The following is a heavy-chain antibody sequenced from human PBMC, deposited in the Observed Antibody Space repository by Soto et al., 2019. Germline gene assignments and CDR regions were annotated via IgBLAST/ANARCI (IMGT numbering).Heavy chain of an antibody. CDR3: ARDPGYYYDSSGYYDAFDI. D-gene: IGHD3-22*01. CDR2: IYYSGST. Sequence: QVQLQESGPGLVKPSQTLSLTCTVSGGSISSGGYYWSWIRQHPGKRLEWIGYIYYSGSTYYNPSRKSRVTISVDTSKNQFSLKLSSVTAADTAVYYCARDPGYYYDSSGYYDAFDIWGQGTMVTVSS. J-gene: IGHJ3*02. V-gene: IGHV4-31*03. CDR1: GGSISSGGYY.